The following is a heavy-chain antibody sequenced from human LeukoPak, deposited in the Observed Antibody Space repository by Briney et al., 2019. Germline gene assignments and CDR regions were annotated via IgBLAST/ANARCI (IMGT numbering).Heavy chain of an antibody. V-gene: IGHV1-8*03. CDR2: MNPNSGNT. CDR1: GYTFTSYD. D-gene: IGHD2-2*01. J-gene: IGHJ6*03. CDR3: ARGNFCSSTSCYSDYMDV. Sequence: ASVKVSCKASGYTFTSYDINWVRQATGQGLEWMGWMNPNSGNTGYAQKFQGRATITRNTSISTAYMELSSLRSEDTAVYYCARGNFCSSTSCYSDYMDVWGKGTTVTVSS.